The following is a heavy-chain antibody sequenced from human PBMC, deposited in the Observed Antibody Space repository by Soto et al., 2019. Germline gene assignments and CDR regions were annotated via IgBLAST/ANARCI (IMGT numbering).Heavy chain of an antibody. D-gene: IGHD2-15*01. Sequence: EVQLVESGGGLVQPGRSLRLSCAASGFTFDDYAMHWVRQAPGKGLEWVSGISWNSGSIGYADYVKGRFTISRDKAKNSLYLQMNSLRAEDTALYYCAKGGWSGGSCYLNWFGPWGQGTLVTVSS. CDR3: AKGGWSGGSCYLNWFGP. J-gene: IGHJ5*02. CDR2: ISWNSGSI. V-gene: IGHV3-9*01. CDR1: GFTFDDYA.